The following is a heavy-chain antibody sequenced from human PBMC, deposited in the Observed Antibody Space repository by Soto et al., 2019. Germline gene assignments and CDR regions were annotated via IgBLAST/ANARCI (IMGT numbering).Heavy chain of an antibody. J-gene: IGHJ4*02. CDR3: ARNRHGYSYGPFDY. V-gene: IGHV4-59*01. Sequence: SETLSLTCSVSGGSISSYYWSWIRQPPGKGLEWIGYIYYSGSTNQNPSLKSRVTISVDTSKNQFSLKLSSVTAADTAVYYCARNRHGYSYGPFDYWGQGTLVTVSS. CDR2: IYYSGST. D-gene: IGHD5-18*01. CDR1: GGSISSYY.